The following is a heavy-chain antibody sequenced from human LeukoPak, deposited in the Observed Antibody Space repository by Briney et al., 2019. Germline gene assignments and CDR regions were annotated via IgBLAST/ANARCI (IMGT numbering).Heavy chain of an antibody. CDR1: GFAFSSYG. D-gene: IGHD3-10*01. CDR3: ARAFWVRGVITRNKYYFDY. V-gene: IGHV3-7*03. J-gene: IGHJ4*02. Sequence: GGSLRLSCAASGFAFSSYGMSWVRQAPGKGLEWGANIKQDGSVKYYVDSVKGRFTISRDNAKNSLYLQMNSLRAEDTAVYYCARAFWVRGVITRNKYYFDYWGQGTLVTVSS. CDR2: IKQDGSVK.